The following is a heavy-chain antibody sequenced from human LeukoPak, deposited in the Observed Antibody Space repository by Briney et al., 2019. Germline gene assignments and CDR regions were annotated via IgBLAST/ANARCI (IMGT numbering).Heavy chain of an antibody. V-gene: IGHV1-18*01. CDR1: GYTFTSYG. CDR3: ARDTPYCSGGSCYDWFDP. CDR2: ISAYNGNT. Sequence: ASVKVSCKASGYTFTSYGISWVRQAPGQGLEWMGWISAYNGNTNYAQKLQGRVTMTTDTSTSTAYMELRSLRSDDTAVNYCARDTPYCSGGSCYDWFDPWGQGTLVTVSS. D-gene: IGHD2-15*01. J-gene: IGHJ5*02.